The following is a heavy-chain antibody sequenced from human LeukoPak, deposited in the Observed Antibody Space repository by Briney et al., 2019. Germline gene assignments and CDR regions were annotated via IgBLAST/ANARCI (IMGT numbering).Heavy chain of an antibody. Sequence: PGGSLRLSCAASGFTFDDYGMSWVRQAPGKGLEWVSGINWNGGSTGYADSVKGRFTTSRDNAKNSLYLQMNSLRAEDTALYYCARGRSGWEYYDSSGYFQGVFDYWGQGTLVTVSS. V-gene: IGHV3-20*04. D-gene: IGHD3-22*01. CDR1: GFTFDDYG. CDR3: ARGRSGWEYYDSSGYFQGVFDY. J-gene: IGHJ4*02. CDR2: INWNGGST.